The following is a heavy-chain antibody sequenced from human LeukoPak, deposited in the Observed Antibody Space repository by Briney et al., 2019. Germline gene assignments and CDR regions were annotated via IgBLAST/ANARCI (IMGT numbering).Heavy chain of an antibody. D-gene: IGHD1-7*01. CDR2: INHSGST. Sequence: PSETLSLTCAVYGGSLSGYYWSWIRQPPGKGLEWIGEINHSGSTNYNPSLKSRVTISVDTSKNQFSLKLSSVTAADTAVYYCARITGTTFMDYWGQGTLVTVSS. CDR3: ARITGTTFMDY. J-gene: IGHJ4*02. CDR1: GGSLSGYY. V-gene: IGHV4-34*01.